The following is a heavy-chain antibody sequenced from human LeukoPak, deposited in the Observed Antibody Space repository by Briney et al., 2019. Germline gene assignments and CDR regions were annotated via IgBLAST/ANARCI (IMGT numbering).Heavy chain of an antibody. CDR2: IIPIFGTA. D-gene: IGHD2-15*01. CDR1: GGTFSSYA. V-gene: IGHV1-69*05. Sequence: SVKVSCTASGGTFSSYAISWVREAPGQGLEWMGRIIPIFGTANYAQKFQGRVTITTDESTSTAYMELRSLRSEDTAVYYCAYCSGGSCSFPTEPDPWGQGTLVTVSS. J-gene: IGHJ5*02. CDR3: AYCSGGSCSFPTEPDP.